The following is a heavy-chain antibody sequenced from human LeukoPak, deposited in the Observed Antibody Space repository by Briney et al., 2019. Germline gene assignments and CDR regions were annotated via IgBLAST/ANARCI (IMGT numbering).Heavy chain of an antibody. CDR3: AREGPPVLLWFGELRSAFDP. D-gene: IGHD3-10*01. J-gene: IGHJ5*02. V-gene: IGHV1-3*01. CDR2: INAGNGNT. Sequence: ASVKVSCKASGYTFTSYAMHWVRQAPGQRLEWMGWINAGNGNTKYSQKFQGRVTITRDTSASTAYMELSSLRSEDTAVYYCAREGPPVLLWFGELRSAFDPWGQGTLVTVSS. CDR1: GYTFTSYA.